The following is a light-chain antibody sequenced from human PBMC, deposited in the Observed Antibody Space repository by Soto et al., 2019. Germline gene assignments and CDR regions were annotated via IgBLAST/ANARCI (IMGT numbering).Light chain of an antibody. CDR2: KAS. CDR3: QHYNSYSPWT. CDR1: QSISSW. Sequence: DIQMTQSPSTLSASVGDGVTITCRASQSISSWLAWYQQKPGKAPKLLIYKASSLESGVPSRFSGSGSGTEFTLTISSLQPDDFATYYCQHYNSYSPWTFGQGTKVEIK. J-gene: IGKJ1*01. V-gene: IGKV1-5*03.